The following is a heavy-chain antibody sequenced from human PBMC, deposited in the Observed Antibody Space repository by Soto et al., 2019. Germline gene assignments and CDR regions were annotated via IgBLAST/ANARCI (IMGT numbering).Heavy chain of an antibody. J-gene: IGHJ4*02. CDR1: GFTFSSYW. D-gene: IGHD5-18*01. V-gene: IGHV3-74*01. CDR3: ARDASLVSYGYGA. Sequence: EVQLVQSGGGFVQPGGSLRLSCAASGFTFSSYWMHWVRQVPGKGMMWVSHINGDGTQRSYADSVKGRFTISRDNANNPLNLEMNTLAVDDSSFYFCARDASLVSYGYGAWGQGTLVTVSS. CDR2: INGDGTQR.